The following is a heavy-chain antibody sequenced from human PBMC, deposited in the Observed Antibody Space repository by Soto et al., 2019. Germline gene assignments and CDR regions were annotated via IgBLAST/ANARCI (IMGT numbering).Heavy chain of an antibody. Sequence: EVQLVESGGRLIQPGGSLRLSCVASGFTVTSKYMSWVRHAPGKGLEWVSVIYSSGSTYYAESVEGRFTSSRDNSKNTVYHQMNSLRAEDTAVYYWCRTDAITVGGGHYYSGMDVWGQGTKVTVSS. J-gene: IGHJ6*02. CDR1: GFTVTSKY. V-gene: IGHV3-53*01. D-gene: IGHD3-16*01. CDR3: CRTDAITVGGGHYYSGMDV. CDR2: IYSSGST.